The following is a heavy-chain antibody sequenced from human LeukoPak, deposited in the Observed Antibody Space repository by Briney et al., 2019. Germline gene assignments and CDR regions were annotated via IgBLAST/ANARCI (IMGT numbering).Heavy chain of an antibody. V-gene: IGHV3-53*04. CDR2: IYSGGST. D-gene: IGHD3-22*01. CDR1: GFTVSSNY. CDR3: ARSGHYDSSGYPDLGAFDI. Sequence: GGSLRISCAASGFTVSSNYMSWVRQAPGKGLEWVSVIYSGGSTYYADSVKGRFTISRHNSKNTLYPQMNSLRAEDTAVYYCARSGHYDSSGYPDLGAFDIWGQGTMVTVSS. J-gene: IGHJ3*02.